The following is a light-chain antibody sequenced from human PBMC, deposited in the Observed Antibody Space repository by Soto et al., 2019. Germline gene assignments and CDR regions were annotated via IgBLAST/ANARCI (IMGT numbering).Light chain of an antibody. CDR2: GAS. Sequence: EMALTQSPDTLSLSPGERATLSGRASQSVSNNYLAWYQQKPGQAPRLLIYGASSRATGIPDRFSGSGSGTDFTLTINRLEPEDFAVYYCQQYGSSLYTFGQGTKVDIK. CDR3: QQYGSSLYT. J-gene: IGKJ2*01. CDR1: QSVSNNY. V-gene: IGKV3-20*01.